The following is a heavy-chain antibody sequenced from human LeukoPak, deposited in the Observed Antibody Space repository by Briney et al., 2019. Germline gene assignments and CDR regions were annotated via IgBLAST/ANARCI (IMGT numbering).Heavy chain of an antibody. CDR1: GGSISSGSYY. D-gene: IGHD4-17*01. V-gene: IGHV4-61*02. CDR3: ARGDYGDYSYYYYYYMDV. Sequence: PSQTLSLTCTVSGGSISSGSYYWSWIRQPAGKGLEWIRRIYTSGSTNYNPSLKSRVTISVDTSKNQFSLKLSSVTAADTAVYYCARGDYGDYSYYYYYYMDVWGKGTTVTASS. CDR2: IYTSGST. J-gene: IGHJ6*03.